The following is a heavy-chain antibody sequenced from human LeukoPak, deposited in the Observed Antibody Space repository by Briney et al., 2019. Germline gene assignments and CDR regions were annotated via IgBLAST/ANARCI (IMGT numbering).Heavy chain of an antibody. CDR1: GFTFSSYG. CDR2: IGYDGSNK. Sequence: GGSLRLSCAASGFTFSSYGMHWVRQAPGKGLEWVAVIGYDGSNKYYADSVKGRFTISRDNSKNTLYLQMNSLRAEDTAVYYCARENTYYDFWSGYYTYWFDPWGQGTLITVSS. V-gene: IGHV3-33*01. CDR3: ARENTYYDFWSGYYTYWFDP. J-gene: IGHJ5*02. D-gene: IGHD3-3*01.